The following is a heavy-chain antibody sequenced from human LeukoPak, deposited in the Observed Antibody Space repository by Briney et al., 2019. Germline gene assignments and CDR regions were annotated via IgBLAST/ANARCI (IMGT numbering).Heavy chain of an antibody. CDR1: GFGLSVLS. Sequence: ASVKVSCKISGFGLSVLSIHWMRQAPGKGLEWVGGIRPETGEPIFAQKFRGRVTITEDTFTDTCYLELRGLTSEDTAVYYCSTDSGRSYFYFDFWGQGTLVTVSS. J-gene: IGHJ4*02. D-gene: IGHD3-10*01. CDR3: STDSGRSYFYFDF. V-gene: IGHV1-24*01. CDR2: IRPETGEP.